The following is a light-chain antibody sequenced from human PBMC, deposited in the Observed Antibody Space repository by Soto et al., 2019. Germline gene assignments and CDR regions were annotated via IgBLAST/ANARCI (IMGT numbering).Light chain of an antibody. CDR1: SSDVGGYNY. J-gene: IGLJ3*02. V-gene: IGLV2-14*01. CDR2: EVS. Sequence: QSALTQPGSVSGSRGQSITISCTGTSSDVGGYNYVSWYQQHPGKAPKLLIYEVSHRPSGVSNRFSGSKSGNTASLTISGLQADDEADYYCSSYTTGSTLFGGGTKLTVL. CDR3: SSYTTGSTL.